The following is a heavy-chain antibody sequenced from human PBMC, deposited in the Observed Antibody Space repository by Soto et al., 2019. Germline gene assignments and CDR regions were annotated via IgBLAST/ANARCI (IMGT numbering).Heavy chain of an antibody. CDR3: TPYTAHLAYCSSGSCFNLDY. CDR1: GFTFSNAW. Sequence: EVQLVESGGGLVKPGGSLRLSCAASGFTFSNAWMNWVRQAPGKGLEWVGHIKSKTDGGTTDYAAPVKGRFTISRDDSKNTLYLQMNSLITEDTAVYYCTPYTAHLAYCSSGSCFNLDYWGQGTLVTVSS. D-gene: IGHD2-15*01. CDR2: IKSKTDGGTT. V-gene: IGHV3-15*01. J-gene: IGHJ4*02.